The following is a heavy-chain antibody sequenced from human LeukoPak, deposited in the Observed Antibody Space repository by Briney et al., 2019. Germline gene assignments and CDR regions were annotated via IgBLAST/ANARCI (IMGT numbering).Heavy chain of an antibody. D-gene: IGHD3-16*01. CDR3: AKDGLGRYPYYGMDV. J-gene: IGHJ6*04. Sequence: GGSLRLSCAAFGFTFSSYAMSWVRLAPGKGLEWVSGISGSAGSTYYADSAKGRFTISRDNSKNTLYLQMNSLRAEGTAVYYCAKDGLGRYPYYGMDVWGKGTTVTVSS. V-gene: IGHV3-23*01. CDR2: ISGSAGST. CDR1: GFTFSSYA.